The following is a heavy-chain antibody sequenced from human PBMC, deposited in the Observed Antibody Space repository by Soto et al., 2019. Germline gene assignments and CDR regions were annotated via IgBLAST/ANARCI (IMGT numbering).Heavy chain of an antibody. J-gene: IGHJ4*02. CDR3: ALEYYYDTSGFFPQFAL. V-gene: IGHV3-15*01. Sequence: GGSLRLACASSVLTFSTGWMSWVRQAPGKGLEWVGRIKSKISGETTDYAAPVKGRFSISRDDSKNTLYLQMNSLQTDDTAVYYCALEYYYDTSGFFPQFALWGQGTQVTVS. CDR1: VLTFSTGW. D-gene: IGHD3-22*01. CDR2: IKSKISGETT.